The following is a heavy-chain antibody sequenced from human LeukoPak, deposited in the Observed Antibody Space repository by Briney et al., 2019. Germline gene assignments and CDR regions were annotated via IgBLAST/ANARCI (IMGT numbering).Heavy chain of an antibody. CDR3: SGSPLYYFDY. V-gene: IGHV1-24*01. Sequence: ASVKVSCKVSGYRLSELSMYWVRQAPGKGLEWMGGLDVEDDEPIYAQKFQGRVTITADESTSTAYMELSSLRSEDTAVYYCSGSPLYYFDYWGQGTLVTVSS. CDR1: GYRLSELS. CDR2: LDVEDDEP. J-gene: IGHJ4*02.